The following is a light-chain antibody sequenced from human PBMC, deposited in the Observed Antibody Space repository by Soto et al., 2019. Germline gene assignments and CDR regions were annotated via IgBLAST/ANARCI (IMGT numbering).Light chain of an antibody. Sequence: QSVLTQPPSASGSPGQSVTISCTGTSRDVGGYNYVSWYQQHPGKAPKLLIFEVSARPSGVPERFSGSKSGNTASLIVSGLQAEDEADYYCTSYGGANTLVFCGGTKLTVL. J-gene: IGLJ2*01. CDR3: TSYGGANTLV. CDR2: EVS. CDR1: SRDVGGYNY. V-gene: IGLV2-8*01.